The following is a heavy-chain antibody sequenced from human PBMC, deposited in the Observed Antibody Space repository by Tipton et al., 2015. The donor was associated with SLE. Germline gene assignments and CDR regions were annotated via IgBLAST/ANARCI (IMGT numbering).Heavy chain of an antibody. CDR1: GGSISSHY. Sequence: TLSLTCTVSGGSISSHYWSWIRQPPGKGLEWIGYIYYSGSTNYNPSLKSRVTISVDTSKNQFSLKLSSVTAADTAVYYCAGTPYDYVWGSYHSDYWGQGTLVTVSS. CDR2: IYYSGST. V-gene: IGHV4-59*11. CDR3: AGTPYDYVWGSYHSDY. D-gene: IGHD3-16*02. J-gene: IGHJ4*02.